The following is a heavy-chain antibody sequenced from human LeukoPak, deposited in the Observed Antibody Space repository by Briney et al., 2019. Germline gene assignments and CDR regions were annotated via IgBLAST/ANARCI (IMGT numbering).Heavy chain of an antibody. D-gene: IGHD6-6*01. V-gene: IGHV1-18*01. J-gene: IGHJ4*02. CDR3: ARGRVAARPGVTDFDY. Sequence: ASVKVSCKASGYTFTSYGISWVRQAPGQGLEWMGWISAYNGNTNYAQKLQGRVTMTTDTSTSTAYMELRSLRSDDTAVYYCARGRVAARPGVTDFDYWGQGTLVTVSS. CDR2: ISAYNGNT. CDR1: GYTFTSYG.